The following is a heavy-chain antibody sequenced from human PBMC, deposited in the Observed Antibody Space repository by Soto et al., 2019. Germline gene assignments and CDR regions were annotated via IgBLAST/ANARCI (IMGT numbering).Heavy chain of an antibody. J-gene: IGHJ5*02. CDR3: ARLVTSSAGNLFDP. D-gene: IGHD2-21*02. CDR2: IYHSGKT. Sequence: PSETLSLTCAVSGGSISSSGYAWSWIRQPPGKGLEWIGYIYHSGKTYYSPSLKSRVTMSVDRSKNQFSLNLSSVTAADTAVYYRARLVTSSAGNLFDPWGRGTLVTGSS. CDR1: GGSISSSGYA. V-gene: IGHV4-30-2*01.